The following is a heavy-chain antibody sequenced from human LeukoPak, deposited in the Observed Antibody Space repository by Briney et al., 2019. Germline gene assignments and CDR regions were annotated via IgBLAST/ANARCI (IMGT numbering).Heavy chain of an antibody. CDR1: GFTFSSYS. Sequence: PGGSLRLSCAASGFTFSSYSMNWVRQAPGKGLEWVSYISSSSSTIYYADSVKGRFTISRDNAKNSLYLQMNSLRDEDTAVYYCARGGYCSGGSCYDREVFDSWGQGTLVTVSS. V-gene: IGHV3-48*02. CDR2: ISSSSSTI. D-gene: IGHD2-15*01. CDR3: ARGGYCSGGSCYDREVFDS. J-gene: IGHJ4*02.